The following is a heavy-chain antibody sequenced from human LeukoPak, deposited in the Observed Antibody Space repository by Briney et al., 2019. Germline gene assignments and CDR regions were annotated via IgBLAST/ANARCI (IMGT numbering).Heavy chain of an antibody. J-gene: IGHJ4*02. D-gene: IGHD3-22*01. Sequence: GGSLRLSCAASGFTFSSYWMSWVRQAPGKGLEWVSVIYSGGDTYYADSVKGRFTISSDNSKNTLFLQMNSLRVEDTAVYYCARVGSYYDNSGYPYWGQGTLVTVSS. CDR3: ARVGSYYDNSGYPY. CDR1: GFTFSSYW. V-gene: IGHV3-53*01. CDR2: IYSGGDT.